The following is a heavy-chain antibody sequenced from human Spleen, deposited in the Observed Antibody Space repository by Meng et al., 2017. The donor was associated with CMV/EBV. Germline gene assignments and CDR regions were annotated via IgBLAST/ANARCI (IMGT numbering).Heavy chain of an antibody. Sequence: WAASGFTFSKVWMGWVRQAPGKGLEWVGRNKSKTDGETTDYAAPVKGRFAISRDDSKNTLYLQMDSLKADDTGVYYCATDRGTRDSWDQGTLVTVSS. CDR2: NKSKTDGETT. CDR1: GFTFSKVW. D-gene: IGHD3-10*01. CDR3: ATDRGTRDS. J-gene: IGHJ5*02. V-gene: IGHV3-15*01.